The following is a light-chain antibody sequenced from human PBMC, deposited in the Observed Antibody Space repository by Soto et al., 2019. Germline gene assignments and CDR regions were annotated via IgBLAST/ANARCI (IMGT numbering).Light chain of an antibody. V-gene: IGKV1-33*01. J-gene: IGKJ3*01. CDR2: GAS. CDR3: QPCDVLPFT. Sequence: DVQMTQSPSSLSASVGDRVTITCQASQNLNIYLIWYQQSPVRAPKLLIYGASSLDKGVPSRFSGTGSGTHFTLTISSLQPEDIATYYCQPCDVLPFTFGPGTKVDIK. CDR1: QNLNIY.